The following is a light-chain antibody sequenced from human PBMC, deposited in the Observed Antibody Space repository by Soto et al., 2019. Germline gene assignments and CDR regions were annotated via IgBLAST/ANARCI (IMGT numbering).Light chain of an antibody. CDR1: HDIRNY. CDR3: QQSYMDPIT. J-gene: IGKJ5*01. CDR2: DAS. Sequence: DIQMTQSPSSLSASVGDRVTITCQASHDIRNYLNWYQKKPGKAPNLLIYDASRLQSGVPSRFSGSGGGTDFTLSISSVQPEDFATYFCQQSYMDPITFGQGTRLEIK. V-gene: IGKV1-39*01.